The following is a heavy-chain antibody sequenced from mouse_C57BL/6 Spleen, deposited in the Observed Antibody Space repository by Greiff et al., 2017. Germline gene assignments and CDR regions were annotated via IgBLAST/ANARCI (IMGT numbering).Heavy chain of an antibody. CDR3: TVYDGYYNYAMDY. CDR2: IRLKSDNYAT. Sequence: EVQLKESGGGLVQPGGSMKLSCVASGFTFSNYWMNWVRQSPEKGLEWVAQIRLKSDNYATHYAESVKGRFTISRDDSKSSVYLQMNNLRAEDTGIYYCTVYDGYYNYAMDYWGQGTSVTVSS. D-gene: IGHD2-3*01. J-gene: IGHJ4*01. V-gene: IGHV6-3*01. CDR1: GFTFSNYW.